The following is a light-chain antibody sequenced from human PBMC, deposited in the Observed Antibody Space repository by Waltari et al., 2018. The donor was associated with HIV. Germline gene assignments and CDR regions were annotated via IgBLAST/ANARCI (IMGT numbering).Light chain of an antibody. J-gene: IGLJ2*01. Sequence: QSVLMQPPSVSGAPGQGVTTPCTGNNSTFGAGLEVHRYQQLPGTAPKILIYPNANRPSGVPDRFSGSKSGTSASLAITGLQAEDETDYYCQSFDTGLGVVFGGGTKVTVL. CDR2: PNA. CDR1: NSTFGAGLE. V-gene: IGLV1-40*01. CDR3: QSFDTGLGVV.